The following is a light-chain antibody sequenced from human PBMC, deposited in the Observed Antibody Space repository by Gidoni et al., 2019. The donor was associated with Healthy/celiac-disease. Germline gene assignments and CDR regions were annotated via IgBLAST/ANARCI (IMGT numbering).Light chain of an antibody. Sequence: EIVLTQSPGTLSLSPGERAPLSCRASQSVSSSYLAWYQQKPGQAPRLLIYGASSRVTGIPDRFSGSGSGTDFTLTISRLEPEDFAVYYCQQYGSSPPWTFGQGTKVEIK. CDR2: GAS. J-gene: IGKJ1*01. CDR1: QSVSSSY. CDR3: QQYGSSPPWT. V-gene: IGKV3-20*01.